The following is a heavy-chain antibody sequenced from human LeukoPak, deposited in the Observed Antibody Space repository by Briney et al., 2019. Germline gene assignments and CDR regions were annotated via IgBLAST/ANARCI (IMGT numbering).Heavy chain of an antibody. V-gene: IGHV4-61*02. CDR2: IYTSGST. CDR3: ARPQYPYYKYGMDV. CDR1: GGSISSGSYY. Sequence: SETLSLTCTVSGGSISSGSYYWSWIRQPAGKGLEWIGRIYTSGSTNYNPSLKSRVTISVDTSKNQFSLKLSSVTAADTAVYYCARPQYPYYKYGMDVWGQGTTVTVSS. D-gene: IGHD3-10*01. J-gene: IGHJ6*02.